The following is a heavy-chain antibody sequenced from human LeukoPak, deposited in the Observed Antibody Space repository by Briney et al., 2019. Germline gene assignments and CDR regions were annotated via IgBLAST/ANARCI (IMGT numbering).Heavy chain of an antibody. V-gene: IGHV1-69*13. D-gene: IGHD3-10*01. CDR3: ATPRGYYFDY. CDR2: IIPIFGTA. J-gene: IGHJ4*02. Sequence: SVKVSCKASGYTFTSYGISWVRQAPGQGLEWMGGIIPIFGTANYAQKFQGRVTITADESTSTAYMELSSLRSEDTAVYYCATPRGYYFDYWGQGTLVTVSS. CDR1: GYTFTSYG.